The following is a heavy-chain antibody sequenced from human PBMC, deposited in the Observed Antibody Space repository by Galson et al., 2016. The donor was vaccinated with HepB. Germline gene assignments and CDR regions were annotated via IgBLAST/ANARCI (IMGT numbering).Heavy chain of an antibody. D-gene: IGHD5-24*01. CDR3: ARFKPEGEMPTIPVGSLDY. CDR1: GLTFSNYA. J-gene: IGHJ4*02. V-gene: IGHV3-64*04. Sequence: SLRLSCAASGLTFSNYAIHWVRQAPGKGLEIVSATSPNGAYTYYAEFVKGRFTVSRDNSRNTLLLQMTSLRLEDTGVYYCARFKPEGEMPTIPVGSLDYWGLGTLVTISS. CDR2: TSPNGAYT.